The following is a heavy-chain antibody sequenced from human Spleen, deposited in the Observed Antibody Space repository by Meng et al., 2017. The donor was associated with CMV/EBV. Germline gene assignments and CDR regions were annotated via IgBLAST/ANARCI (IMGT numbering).Heavy chain of an antibody. Sequence: ASVKVSCKASGYTFTSYGISWVRQAPGQGLEWMGWISAYNGNTNYGQKLQGRVTMTTDTSTSTAYMELRSLRSDDTAVYYCARDRGFLTTNWFDPWGQGTLVTVSS. CDR3: ARDRGFLTTNWFDP. CDR1: GYTFTSYG. V-gene: IGHV1-18*01. J-gene: IGHJ5*02. CDR2: ISAYNGNT. D-gene: IGHD3-10*01.